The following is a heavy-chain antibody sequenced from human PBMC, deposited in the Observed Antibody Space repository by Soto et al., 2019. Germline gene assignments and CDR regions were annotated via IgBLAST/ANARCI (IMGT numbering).Heavy chain of an antibody. CDR2: LANDGSYQ. V-gene: IGHV3-30*03. D-gene: IGHD6-13*01. Sequence: QVQLVDSGGGVVQPGRSLRLSCAASGFTFSGYGMHWVRQAPGEGLQWVAVLANDGSYQHYADSLKGRFTISRDNFKNTLYLQMDSLSPEDTAVYYCARSSGGSSWYAPDYWGQGTLVTVSP. CDR3: ARSSGGSSWYAPDY. CDR1: GFTFSGYG. J-gene: IGHJ4*02.